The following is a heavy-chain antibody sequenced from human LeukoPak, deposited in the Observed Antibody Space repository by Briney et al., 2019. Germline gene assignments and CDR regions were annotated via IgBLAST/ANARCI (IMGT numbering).Heavy chain of an antibody. CDR3: ARKARDSSGSDFDY. CDR2: INHSGST. V-gene: IGHV4-34*01. D-gene: IGHD3-22*01. CDR1: GGSFSGYY. J-gene: IGHJ4*02. Sequence: SETLSLTCAVYGGSFSGYYWSWIRQPPGKGLEWIGEINHSGSTNYNPSLKSRVTISVDTSKNQFSLKLSSVTAADTAVHYCARKARDSSGSDFDYWGQGTLVTVSS.